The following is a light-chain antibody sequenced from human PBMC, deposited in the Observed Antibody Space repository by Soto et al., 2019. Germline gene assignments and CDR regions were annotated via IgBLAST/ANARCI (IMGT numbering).Light chain of an antibody. J-gene: IGLJ2*01. V-gene: IGLV2-14*01. Sequence: QSVLTQPASVSGSPGQSITISCTGTSSDVGGYDYVSWYQQHPGEAPRLMIYDVTNRPSGVSNRFSGSKSGNTASLTSSGLQAEDEADYYCSSYTSSVSVLFGGGTKLTVL. CDR3: SSYTSSVSVL. CDR2: DVT. CDR1: SSDVGGYDY.